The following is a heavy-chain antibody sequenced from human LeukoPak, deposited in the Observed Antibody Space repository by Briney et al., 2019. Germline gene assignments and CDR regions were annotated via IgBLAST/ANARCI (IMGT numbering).Heavy chain of an antibody. CDR1: GGSFSGYY. Sequence: SETLSLTCAVYGGSFSGYYWSWIRQPPGKGLEWIGEINHSGSTNYNPSLKSRVTISVDTSKNQFSLNLSSVTAADTAVYYCASFFRVPRDYWGQGTLVTVSS. CDR2: INHSGST. J-gene: IGHJ4*02. V-gene: IGHV4-34*01. CDR3: ASFFRVPRDY. D-gene: IGHD2/OR15-2a*01.